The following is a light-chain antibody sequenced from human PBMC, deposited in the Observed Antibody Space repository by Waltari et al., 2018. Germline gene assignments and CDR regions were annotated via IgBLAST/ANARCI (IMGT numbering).Light chain of an antibody. J-gene: IGLJ1*01. CDR1: SRDVGGYHY. CDR3: CSFAGSYTFV. V-gene: IGLV2-11*02. Sequence: QSALTQPRSVSGSPGQSVTISCTGTSRDVGGYHYAAWFQQHPGQVPKLLIYDVSERPSDVPDRFSGSKSANTASLTISGLQTEDEADYYCCSFAGSYTFVFGTGTRVTVL. CDR2: DVS.